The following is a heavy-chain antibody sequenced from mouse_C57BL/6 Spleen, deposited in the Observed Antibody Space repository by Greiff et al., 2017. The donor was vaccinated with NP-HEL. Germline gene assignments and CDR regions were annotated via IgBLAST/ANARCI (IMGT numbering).Heavy chain of an antibody. Sequence: VQLKESGPELVKPGASVKISCKASGYSFTDYNMNWVKQSNGKSLEWIGVINPNYGTTSYNQKFKGKATLTVDQSSSTAYMQLNSLTSEDSAVYYCARPGSSFYYAMDYWGQGTSVTVSS. CDR2: INPNYGTT. CDR1: GYSFTDYN. D-gene: IGHD1-1*01. V-gene: IGHV1-39*01. J-gene: IGHJ4*01. CDR3: ARPGSSFYYAMDY.